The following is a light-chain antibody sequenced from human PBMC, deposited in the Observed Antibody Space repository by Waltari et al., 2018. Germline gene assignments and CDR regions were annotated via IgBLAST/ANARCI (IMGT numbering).Light chain of an antibody. V-gene: IGLV2-14*03. CDR3: NSYTGSSSWV. J-gene: IGLJ3*02. CDR1: ASDVAFYNY. CDR2: DVS. Sequence: QSALTQPASVSGSPGQSITISCTGTASDVAFYNYVSWYQQHPGKAPKVIIYDVSERPSVVSHRFSGSKSGNTAYLTISGLQAEDEADYYCNSYTGSSSWVFGGGTKLTV.